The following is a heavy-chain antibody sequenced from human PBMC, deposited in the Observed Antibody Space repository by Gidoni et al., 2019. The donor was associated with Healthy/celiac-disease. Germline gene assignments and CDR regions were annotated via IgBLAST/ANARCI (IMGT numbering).Heavy chain of an antibody. Sequence: QVQLVESGGGVVQPGRSLRLSCAASGFTFSSYGMYWVRQAPGKGLEWVAVIWYDGSNKYYADSVKGRFTISRDNSKNTLYLQMNSLRAEDTAVYYCARSGKMVVAAMDYWGQGTLVTVSS. V-gene: IGHV3-33*01. CDR3: ARSGKMVVAAMDY. D-gene: IGHD2-15*01. CDR1: GFTFSSYG. CDR2: IWYDGSNK. J-gene: IGHJ4*02.